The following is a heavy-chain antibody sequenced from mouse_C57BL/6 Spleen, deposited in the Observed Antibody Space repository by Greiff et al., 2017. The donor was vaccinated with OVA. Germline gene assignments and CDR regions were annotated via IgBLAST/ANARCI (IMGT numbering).Heavy chain of an antibody. CDR1: GFTFSDYY. V-gene: IGHV5-12*01. CDR2: ISNGGGST. J-gene: IGHJ1*03. CDR3: AGGYYDYDEWYFDV. Sequence: EVKLMESGGGLVQPGGSLKLSCAASGFTFSDYYMYWVRQTPEKRLEWVAYISNGGGSTYYPDTVKGRFTISRDNAKNTLYLQMSRLKSEDTAMYYGAGGYYDYDEWYFDVWGTGTTVTVSS. D-gene: IGHD2-4*01.